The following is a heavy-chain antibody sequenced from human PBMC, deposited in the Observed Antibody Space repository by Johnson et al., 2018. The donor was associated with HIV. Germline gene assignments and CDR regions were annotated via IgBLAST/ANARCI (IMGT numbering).Heavy chain of an antibody. V-gene: IGHV3-7*05. CDR2: INQDGSRK. CDR1: GFTFSFYW. CDR3: AVLWFGDLWAFDI. D-gene: IGHD3-10*01. Sequence: VQLVESGGGVVQPGGSLRLSCVASGFTFSFYWMSWVRQAPGKGLEWVANINQDGSRKHYADSVKGRFTISRDNAKNSLYLQMNSLRAEDTALYYCAVLWFGDLWAFDIWGQGTKVTVSS. J-gene: IGHJ3*02.